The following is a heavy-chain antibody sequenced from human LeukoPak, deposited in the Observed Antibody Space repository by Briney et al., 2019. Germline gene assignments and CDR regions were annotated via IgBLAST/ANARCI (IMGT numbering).Heavy chain of an antibody. V-gene: IGHV4-59*01. J-gene: IGHJ6*03. CDR1: GGSLSSNY. Sequence: SETLSLTCTVSGGSLSSNYWSWLRQPPGKGLQGIGYIYYSGSTIYNPSLTSRVTISVDTSKNQFSLTLSSVPAADTAVDYFARASVDYYYYYMDVWGKGTTVTISS. D-gene: IGHD2-2*01. CDR3: ARASVDYYYYYMDV. CDR2: IYYSGST.